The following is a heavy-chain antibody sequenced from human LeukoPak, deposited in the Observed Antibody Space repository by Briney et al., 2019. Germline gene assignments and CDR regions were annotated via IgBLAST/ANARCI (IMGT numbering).Heavy chain of an antibody. CDR2: IYYSGST. Sequence: SETLSLTCTVCGGSMSSSRDYWCWIRQPLGKGLEWIGSIYYSGSTYYNPSLKSRVTISVDTSKNQFSLQLSSVTAADTAVYYCASRGHYYDSSGPGVGYWGQGTLVTVSS. V-gene: IGHV4-39*01. CDR1: GGSMSSSRDY. CDR3: ASRGHYYDSSGPGVGY. D-gene: IGHD3-22*01. J-gene: IGHJ4*02.